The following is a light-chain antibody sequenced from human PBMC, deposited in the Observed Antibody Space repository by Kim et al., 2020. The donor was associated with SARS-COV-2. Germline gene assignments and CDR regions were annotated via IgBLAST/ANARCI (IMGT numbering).Light chain of an antibody. J-gene: IGLJ2*01. CDR2: EVS. V-gene: IGLV2-8*01. CDR3: SSYTGTNNEV. Sequence: QSALTQPPSASGSPGQSVTISCTGTSSDVGGYNYVSWYQQHPGKAPKLMIYEVSKRPSGVPDRFSGSKSGKTASLTVSGLQAEDDADYYCSSYTGTNNEVFGAGTKLTVL. CDR1: SSDVGGYNY.